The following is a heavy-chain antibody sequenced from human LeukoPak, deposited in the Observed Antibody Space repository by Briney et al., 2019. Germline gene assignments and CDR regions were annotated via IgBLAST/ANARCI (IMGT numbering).Heavy chain of an antibody. J-gene: IGHJ4*02. Sequence: GGSLRLSCAASGFTFSTYTMNWVRQAPGKGLEWVSSISSRSSYIYYADSVKGRFTISRDNAKNSLYLQMNSLRAEDTAVYYCANDYYYYDSSGYSHFDYWGQGTLVTVSS. CDR3: ANDYYYYDSSGYSHFDY. D-gene: IGHD3-22*01. CDR2: ISSRSSYI. CDR1: GFTFSTYT. V-gene: IGHV3-21*01.